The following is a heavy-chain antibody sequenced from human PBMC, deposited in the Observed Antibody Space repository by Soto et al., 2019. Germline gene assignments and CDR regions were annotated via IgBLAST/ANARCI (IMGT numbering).Heavy chain of an antibody. Sequence: QVHLQQWGAGLLRPSETLSLTCAVYGGTFSGHYWTWIRQSPGKGLEWIGEIYHTGSSNYNRALRGRVTMSVDTSKNQFSRKLTSVTAADTAIYYCVKSKGEYYYGTGKSIWFDPWGQGTRVTVSS. CDR3: VKSKGEYYYGTGKSIWFDP. CDR2: IYHTGSS. J-gene: IGHJ5*02. CDR1: GGTFSGHY. V-gene: IGHV4-34*08. D-gene: IGHD3-10*01.